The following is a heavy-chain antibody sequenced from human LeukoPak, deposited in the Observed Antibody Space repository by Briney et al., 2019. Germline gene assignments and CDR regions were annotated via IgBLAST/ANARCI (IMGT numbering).Heavy chain of an antibody. CDR3: ARGPLHYYDSSGYPYYFDY. J-gene: IGHJ4*02. CDR1: GFTFTDFY. CDR2: ITNSGTTI. V-gene: IGHV3-11*04. D-gene: IGHD3-22*01. Sequence: GGSLRLSCAASGFTFTDFYMSWIRQAPGKGLEWVSYITNSGTTIYYADSVKGRFTISRDNAKNSLYLQMNSLRAEDTAVYYCARGPLHYYDSSGYPYYFDYWGQGTLVTVSS.